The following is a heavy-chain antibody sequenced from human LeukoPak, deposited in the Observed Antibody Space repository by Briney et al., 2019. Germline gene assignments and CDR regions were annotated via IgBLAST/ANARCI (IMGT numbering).Heavy chain of an antibody. CDR3: ARDDHYDICTGSGPFESNDNYKGV. CDR2: ISSDGVEK. D-gene: IGHD3-9*01. J-gene: IGHJ6*03. V-gene: IGHV3-30*04. Sequence: GGSLRLSCQASGFTFSHYGIHWVRQTPGKGLEWVAAISSDGVEKHYADSVKGRFTISGDNSKSTLYLQMNSLRAEDTALYYCARDDHYDICTGSGPFESNDNYKGVWGKATTVTVSS. CDR1: GFTFSHYG.